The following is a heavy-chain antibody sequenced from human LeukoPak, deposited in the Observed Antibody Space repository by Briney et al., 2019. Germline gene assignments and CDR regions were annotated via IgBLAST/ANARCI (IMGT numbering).Heavy chain of an antibody. D-gene: IGHD1-7*01. CDR3: VREGNELLSKNCHY. J-gene: IGHJ4*02. Sequence: ASVKVSCKASGFTFTDYYIHWVRQAPGQGLEWMGYINPHSGVTSSPQNFQGRVTMTTDTSISAAYMELSSLKSDDTAMYYCVREGNELLSKNCHYWGPGTLVTVST. CDR2: INPHSGVT. V-gene: IGHV1-2*02. CDR1: GFTFTDYY.